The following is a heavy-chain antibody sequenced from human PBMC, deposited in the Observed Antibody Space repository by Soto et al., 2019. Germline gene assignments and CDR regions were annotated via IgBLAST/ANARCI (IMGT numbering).Heavy chain of an antibody. Sequence: PSETLSLTCTVSGYSISSGYHWAWIRQPPGKGLEWLGSVHYSGNTYSNPSLKSRLTIAVDKSKNQFSLNLSSVTAADTAVYYCARQDRVVAEGRWFDPWGQGTLVTVSS. J-gene: IGHJ5*02. CDR1: GYSISSGYH. CDR3: ARQDRVVAEGRWFDP. V-gene: IGHV4-38-2*02. CDR2: VHYSGNT. D-gene: IGHD2-15*01.